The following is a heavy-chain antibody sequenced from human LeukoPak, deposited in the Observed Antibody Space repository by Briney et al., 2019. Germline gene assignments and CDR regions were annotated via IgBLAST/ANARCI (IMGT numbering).Heavy chain of an antibody. CDR2: ISYDGSNK. D-gene: IGHD6-13*01. CDR1: GFTFSSYA. J-gene: IGHJ6*02. V-gene: IGHV3-30-3*01. CDR3: ARDHRQQLVRSNYYYYGMDV. Sequence: PGGSLRLSCAASGFTFSSYAMHWVRQAPGKGLEWVAVISYDGSNKYYADSVKGRFTISRDNSKNTLYLQMNSLRAEDTAVYYCARDHRQQLVRSNYYYYGMDVWGQGTTVTVSS.